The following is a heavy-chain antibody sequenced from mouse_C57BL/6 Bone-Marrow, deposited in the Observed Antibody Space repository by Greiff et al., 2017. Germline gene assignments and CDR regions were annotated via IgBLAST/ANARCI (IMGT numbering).Heavy chain of an antibody. J-gene: IGHJ2*01. V-gene: IGHV1-12*01. CDR2: IYPGNGDT. D-gene: IGHD1-1*01. CDR1: GYTFTSYN. Sequence: VQLQQSGAELVRPGASVKMSCKASGYTFTSYNMHWVKQTPRQGLEWIGAIYPGNGDTSYNPKFKGKATLTVDKSSSTAYMQLSSLTSEDSAVYVCAGGRLRGYFDYWGQGTTLTVSS. CDR3: AGGRLRGYFDY.